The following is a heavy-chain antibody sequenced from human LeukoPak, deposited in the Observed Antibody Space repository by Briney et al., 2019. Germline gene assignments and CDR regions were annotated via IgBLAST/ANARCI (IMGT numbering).Heavy chain of an antibody. CDR1: GYTFTGYY. D-gene: IGHD2-21*01. CDR3: ARANLLAYCGGDCYSGFDY. Sequence: ASVKVSCKASGYTFTGYYIHWVRQAPGLGLEWMGWINPNSGGTIYAQKFQGRVTMTRDTSISTAYMELSRLRSDDTAVYYCARANLLAYCGGDCYSGFDYWGQGTLVTVSS. J-gene: IGHJ4*02. CDR2: INPNSGGT. V-gene: IGHV1-2*02.